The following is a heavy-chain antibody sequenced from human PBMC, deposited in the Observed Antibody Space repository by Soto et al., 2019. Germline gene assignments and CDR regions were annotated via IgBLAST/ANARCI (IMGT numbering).Heavy chain of an antibody. CDR2: IVVGSGNT. V-gene: IGHV1-58*01. CDR3: AAEGRETAMAGIDY. D-gene: IGHD5-18*01. CDR1: GFTFTSSA. Sequence: QMQLVQSGPEVKKPGTSVKVSCKASGFTFTSSAVQWVRQAHGQRLEWIGWIVVGSGNTNYAQKFQERVTITRDMSTSTAYMELSSLRSEDTAVYYCAAEGRETAMAGIDYWGQGTLVTVSS. J-gene: IGHJ4*02.